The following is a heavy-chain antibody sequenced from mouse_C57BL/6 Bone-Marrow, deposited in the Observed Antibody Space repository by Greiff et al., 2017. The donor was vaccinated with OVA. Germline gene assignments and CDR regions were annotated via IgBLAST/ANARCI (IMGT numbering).Heavy chain of an antibody. J-gene: IGHJ1*03. CDR3: VRDGYYGWYYDV. V-gene: IGHV10-1*01. CDR2: IRSKSNNYAT. Sequence: EVHLVESGGGLVQPKGSLKLSCAASGFSFNTYAMNWVRQAPGKGLEWVARIRSKSNNYATYYADSVKDRFTISRDDSESMLYLQMNNLKTEDTAMYYCVRDGYYGWYYDVWGTGTTVTVSS. CDR1: GFSFNTYA. D-gene: IGHD2-3*01.